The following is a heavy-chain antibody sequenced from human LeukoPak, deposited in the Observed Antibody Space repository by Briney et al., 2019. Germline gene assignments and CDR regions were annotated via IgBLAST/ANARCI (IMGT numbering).Heavy chain of an antibody. J-gene: IGHJ4*02. D-gene: IGHD1-14*01. Sequence: PGGSLRLSCAGSGFTFGGYGMHWFRQTPGKGLEWVAVIAYDGSRALYADSVKGRLTISRDNSKNTMSVQMDDLRAEDTAVYYCTRYNNDHFDYWGQGTLVTVSS. CDR3: TRYNNDHFDY. CDR2: IAYDGSRA. V-gene: IGHV3-33*01. CDR1: GFTFGGYG.